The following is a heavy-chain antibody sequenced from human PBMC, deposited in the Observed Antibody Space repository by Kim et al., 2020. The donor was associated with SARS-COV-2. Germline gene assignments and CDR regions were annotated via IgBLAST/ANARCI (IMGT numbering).Heavy chain of an antibody. V-gene: IGHV3-74*03. J-gene: IGHJ4*02. Sequence: TTCADSVKGRFIVTRDNDKNTLYLQMNSLRAEDTAIYYCTRDVDWVFYDYGGQGTLVTVSS. CDR3: TRDVDWVFYDY. CDR2: T. D-gene: IGHD3-9*01.